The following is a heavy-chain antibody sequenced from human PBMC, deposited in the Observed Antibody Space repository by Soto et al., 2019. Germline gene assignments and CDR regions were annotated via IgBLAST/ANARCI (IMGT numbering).Heavy chain of an antibody. CDR3: ARDNGDYEYFQH. D-gene: IGHD4-17*01. J-gene: IGHJ1*01. CDR1: GGSISSYY. CDR2: IYYSGST. V-gene: IGHV4-59*01. Sequence: PSETLSLTCTVSGGSISSYYWSWIRQPPGKGLEWIGYIYYSGSTNYNPSLKSRVTISVDTSKNQFSLKLSSVTAADTAVYYCARDNGDYEYFQHWGQGTLVTVSS.